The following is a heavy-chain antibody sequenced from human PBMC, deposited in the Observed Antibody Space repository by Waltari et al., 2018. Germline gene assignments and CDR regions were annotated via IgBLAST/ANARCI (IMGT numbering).Heavy chain of an antibody. CDR1: GYTPRNDY. J-gene: IGHJ3*02. Sequence: EVRLLQSGAEVKKPGTTLKISCRLSGYTPRNDYIPWIQQAPGKGLQWMGLVDPEDGQTIYAEALQGRISMTADSSTETVYMELTSLTSDDSAVYYCATALGDSISASRPFEIWGQGTVITVSS. V-gene: IGHV1-69-2*01. CDR2: VDPEDGQT. CDR3: ATALGDSISASRPFEI. D-gene: IGHD3-3*02.